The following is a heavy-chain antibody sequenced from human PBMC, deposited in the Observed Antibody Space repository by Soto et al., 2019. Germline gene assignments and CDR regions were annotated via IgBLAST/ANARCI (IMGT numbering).Heavy chain of an antibody. D-gene: IGHD4-17*01. Sequence: QLQLQESGSGLVKPSQTLSLTCAVSGGSISSGGYSWSWIRQPPGKGLEWIGYIYHSGSTYYNPSLKSRVTTXXDXSXXQFSLKLSSVTAADTAVYYCASDSRYGDYVGWFDPWGQGTLVTVSS. CDR3: ASDSRYGDYVGWFDP. CDR1: GGSISSGGYS. CDR2: IYHSGST. V-gene: IGHV4-30-2*01. J-gene: IGHJ5*02.